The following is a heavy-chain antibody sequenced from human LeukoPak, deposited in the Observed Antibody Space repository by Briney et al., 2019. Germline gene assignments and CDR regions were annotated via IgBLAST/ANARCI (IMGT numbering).Heavy chain of an antibody. CDR3: ARDEVVANADYYYYYMDV. CDR2: ISSSGSTI. D-gene: IGHD2-15*01. Sequence: GGSLRLSCAASGFTFSSYEMNWVRQAPGKGLEWVSYISSSGSTIYYADSVKGRLTISRDNAKNSLYLQMNSLRAEDTAVYYCARDEVVANADYYYYYMDVWGKGTTVTVSS. V-gene: IGHV3-48*03. J-gene: IGHJ6*03. CDR1: GFTFSSYE.